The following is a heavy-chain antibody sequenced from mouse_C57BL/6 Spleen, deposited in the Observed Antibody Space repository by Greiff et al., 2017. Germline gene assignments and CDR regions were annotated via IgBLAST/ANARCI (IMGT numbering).Heavy chain of an antibody. D-gene: IGHD2-3*01. CDR3: ARNDGYLDY. V-gene: IGHV1-42*01. Sequence: VQLQQSGPELVKPGASVKISCKASGYSFTGYYMNWVKQSPEKSLEWIGEINPSTGGTTYNQKFKAKATLTVDKSSSTAYMQLKSLTSEDSAVYYCARNDGYLDYWGQGTTLTVSS. CDR2: INPSTGGT. J-gene: IGHJ2*01. CDR1: GYSFTGYY.